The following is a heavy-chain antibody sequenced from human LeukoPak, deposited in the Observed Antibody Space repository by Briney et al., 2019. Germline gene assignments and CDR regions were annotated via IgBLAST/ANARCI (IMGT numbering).Heavy chain of an antibody. D-gene: IGHD5/OR15-5a*01. CDR2: TGTAGDT. J-gene: IGHJ6*04. CDR3: ARSLVHLRFLDV. V-gene: IGHV3-13*01. CDR1: GFTYSSYD. Sequence: GGSLSLSCAASGFTYSSYDMHWVRKATGKGLEWVSATGTAGDTYYPGSVKGRFTVSRENAKNSLYLQMKRRRAGDTAVYYCARSLVHLRFLDVWGKGTTVTVSS.